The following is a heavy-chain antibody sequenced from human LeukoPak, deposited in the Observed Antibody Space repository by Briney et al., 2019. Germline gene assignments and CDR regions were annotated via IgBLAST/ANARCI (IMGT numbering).Heavy chain of an antibody. J-gene: IGHJ4*02. D-gene: IGHD3-22*01. CDR3: ARGGSSGQYGEY. CDR2: INPNSGGT. CDR1: GYTFTGYY. V-gene: IGHV1-2*02. Sequence: ASVKVSCKASGYTFTGYYMHWVRQAPGQGLEWMGWINPNSGGTNYAQKFQGRLTMTRDTSISTAYMELSSLRSEDTAVYYCARGGSSGQYGEYWGQGTLVTVSS.